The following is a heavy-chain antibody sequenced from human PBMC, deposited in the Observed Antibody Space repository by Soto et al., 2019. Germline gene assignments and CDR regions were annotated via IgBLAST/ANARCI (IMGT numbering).Heavy chain of an antibody. CDR3: AKVVGVDDY. V-gene: IGHV3-53*02. CDR2: ISGSGGST. D-gene: IGHD2-15*01. CDR1: GFTVSSNY. Sequence: EVQLVETGGGLIQRGGSLRLSCAATGFTVSSNYMSWVRQAPGKGLEWVSVISGSGGSTYYADSVKGRFTISRDNSKNTLYLQMNSLRAEDTAVYYCAKVVGVDDYWGQGTLVTVSS. J-gene: IGHJ4*02.